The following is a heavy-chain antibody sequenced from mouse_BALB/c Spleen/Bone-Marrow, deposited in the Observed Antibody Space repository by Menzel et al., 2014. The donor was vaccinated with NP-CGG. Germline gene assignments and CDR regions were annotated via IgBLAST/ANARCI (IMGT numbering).Heavy chain of an antibody. Sequence: EVQLHQSGPELEKPGASMQISCKASGYSFTDYTMNWVRQSHGKNLEWIGLINHYNGGSTYNQKFKGTATLTVDRSSSTAYMELLSLTSDDSAVYCCARDGYVRYFDVWGAGTTVTVSS. CDR1: GYSFTDYT. D-gene: IGHD2-2*01. CDR3: ARDGYVRYFDV. V-gene: IGHV1-26*01. J-gene: IGHJ1*01. CDR2: INHYNGGS.